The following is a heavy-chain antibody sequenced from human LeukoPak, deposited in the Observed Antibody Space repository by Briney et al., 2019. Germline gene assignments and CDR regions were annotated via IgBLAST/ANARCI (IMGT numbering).Heavy chain of an antibody. CDR1: EFTFSSYE. D-gene: IGHD3-22*01. Sequence: GGSLRLSCAASEFTFSSYEMYWVRQAPGKGLEWVGRIKRKSDGGTTDYAAPVKGRFTISRDDSKNTLYLQMNSLKSEDTAVYYCTTELDIRPNHYWGQGTLVTVSS. CDR2: IKRKSDGGTT. CDR3: TTELDIRPNHY. J-gene: IGHJ4*02. V-gene: IGHV3-15*01.